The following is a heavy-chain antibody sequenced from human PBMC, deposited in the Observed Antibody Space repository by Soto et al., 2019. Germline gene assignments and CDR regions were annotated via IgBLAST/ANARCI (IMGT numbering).Heavy chain of an antibody. J-gene: IGHJ4*02. D-gene: IGHD4-17*01. CDR3: ARNDYGDYMFDY. V-gene: IGHV3-30-3*01. Sequence: GGSMRLSCAASGFNFSSYAVHWVRQAPGEGLEWLAFISYDGSKIYYAGSVKGRFTISRDNSKNTLYLQMNSLRAEDTAVYYCARNDYGDYMFDYWGQGALVTVSS. CDR2: ISYDGSKI. CDR1: GFNFSSYA.